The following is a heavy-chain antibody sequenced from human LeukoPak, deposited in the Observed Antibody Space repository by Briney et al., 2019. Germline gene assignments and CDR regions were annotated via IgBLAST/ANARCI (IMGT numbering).Heavy chain of an antibody. J-gene: IGHJ3*02. V-gene: IGHV6-1*01. CDR2: TYYRSKWYN. CDR1: VDSLSSNSTA. Sequence: KHSQTLSLTCAISVDSLSSNSTAWNWIRQSPSRGLEWLGRTYYRSKWYNDYTVSVKSRITFNPDTSKNQFSLHLNSVTPEDTAVYYCARKRLSADSFDIWGQGTLVTVSS. CDR3: ARKRLSADSFDI. D-gene: IGHD4/OR15-4a*01.